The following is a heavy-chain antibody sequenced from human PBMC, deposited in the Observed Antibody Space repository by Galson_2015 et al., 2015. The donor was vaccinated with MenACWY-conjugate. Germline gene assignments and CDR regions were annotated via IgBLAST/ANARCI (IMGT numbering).Heavy chain of an antibody. Sequence: SLRLSCAASGFIFRSYEMNWVRQAPGKGLEWVSYISISGSTIYYADSVKGRFTISRDNANNSLYLQMNSLRAEDTAVYYCARQYCSGDGCSSDYDGYFDFWGRGALVTVSS. CDR2: ISISGSTI. J-gene: IGHJ2*01. V-gene: IGHV3-48*03. D-gene: IGHD2-15*01. CDR3: ARQYCSGDGCSSDYDGYFDF. CDR1: GFIFRSYE.